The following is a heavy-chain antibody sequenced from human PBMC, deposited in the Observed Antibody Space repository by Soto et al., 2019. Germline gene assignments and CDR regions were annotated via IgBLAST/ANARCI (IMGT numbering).Heavy chain of an antibody. CDR1: GYTFTSYG. CDR3: ARDKPTYYYDSSGYDRGAFDI. CDR2: ISAYNGNT. J-gene: IGHJ3*02. D-gene: IGHD3-22*01. Sequence: ASVKVSCKASGYTFTSYGISWVRQAPGQGLEWMGWISAYNGNTNYAQKLQGRVTMTTDTSTSTAYMELRSLRSDDTAVYYCARDKPTYYYDSSGYDRGAFDIWGQGTMVTVSS. V-gene: IGHV1-18*04.